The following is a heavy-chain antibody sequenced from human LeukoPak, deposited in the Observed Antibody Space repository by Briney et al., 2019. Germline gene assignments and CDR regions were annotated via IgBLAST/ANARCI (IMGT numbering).Heavy chain of an antibody. J-gene: IGHJ5*02. CDR2: IWYDGSNK. V-gene: IGHV3-33*01. Sequence: PGGSLRLSCAASEFTFSSYGMHWVCQAPGKGLEWVAVIWYDGSNKYYADSVKGRFTISRDNSKNTLYLQMNSLRAEDTAVYYCARVETGLRTGFDPWGQGTLVTVSS. D-gene: IGHD1-1*01. CDR1: EFTFSSYG. CDR3: ARVETGLRTGFDP.